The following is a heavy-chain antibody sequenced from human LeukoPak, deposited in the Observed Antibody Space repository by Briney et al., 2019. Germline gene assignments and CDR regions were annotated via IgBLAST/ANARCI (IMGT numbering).Heavy chain of an antibody. CDR1: GGSISSSSYY. Sequence: SETLSLTCTVSGGSISSSSYYWSWIRQPPGKGLEWIGYIYYSGSTNYNPSLKSRVTISVDTSKNQFSLKLSSVTAADTAVYYCAREILEASFDPWGQGTLVTVSS. J-gene: IGHJ5*02. V-gene: IGHV4-61*01. CDR2: IYYSGST. D-gene: IGHD1-26*01. CDR3: AREILEASFDP.